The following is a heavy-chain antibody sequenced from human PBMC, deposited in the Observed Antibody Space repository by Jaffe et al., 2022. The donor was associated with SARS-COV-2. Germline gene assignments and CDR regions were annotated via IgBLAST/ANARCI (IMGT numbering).Heavy chain of an antibody. D-gene: IGHD6-19*01. CDR2: IKSKKDGETT. V-gene: IGHV3-15*05. CDR1: GFSFRTAW. CDR3: TTDVWLRGSYGGVF. Sequence: EVHLVESGGGLVKPGGSLRLSCATSGFSFRTAWMSWVRQAPGKGLEWVGRIKSKKDGETTDYAAPVKGRVRISRDDSTSMLYLYMNSLKTEDTANYYCTTDVWLRGSYGGVFWGQGALVSVSS. J-gene: IGHJ4*02.